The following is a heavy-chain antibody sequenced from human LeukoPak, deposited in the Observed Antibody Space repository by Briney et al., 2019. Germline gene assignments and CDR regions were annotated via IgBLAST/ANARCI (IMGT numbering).Heavy chain of an antibody. CDR1: VGSFSGYY. D-gene: IGHD3-10*01. J-gene: IGHJ4*02. CDR2: INHNGST. V-gene: IGHV4-34*01. CDR3: ARRRLSMVRGVIPTSFDY. Sequence: SETLSLTCAVYVGSFSGYYWSWIRQPPGKGLEWIGEINHNGSTNYNPSLKSRVTISVDTSKNQFSLKPSSVTAADTAVYYCARRRLSMVRGVIPTSFDYWGQGTLVTVSS.